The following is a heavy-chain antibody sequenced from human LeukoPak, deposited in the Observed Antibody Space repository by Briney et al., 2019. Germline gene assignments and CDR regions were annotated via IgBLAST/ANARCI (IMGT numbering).Heavy chain of an antibody. D-gene: IGHD3-10*01. CDR1: GGSISSYY. V-gene: IGHV4-59*01. CDR2: IYYSGST. J-gene: IGHJ4*02. Sequence: SETLSLTCTVSGGSISSYYWSWIRQPPGKGLEWIGYIYYSGSTNYNPPLKSRVTISVDTSKNQFSLKLSSVTAADTAVYYCARGRYYGSGSPPPFDYWGQGTLVTVSS. CDR3: ARGRYYGSGSPPPFDY.